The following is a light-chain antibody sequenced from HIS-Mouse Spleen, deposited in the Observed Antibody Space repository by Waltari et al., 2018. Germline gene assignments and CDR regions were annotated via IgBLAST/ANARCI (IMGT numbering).Light chain of an antibody. V-gene: IGLV2-23*01. J-gene: IGLJ2*01. CDR2: EGS. Sequence: QSALTQPASVSGSPGQSITISCTGTSSDVGRYNLFSWYQQHPGKAPKLMIYEGSKRPSGVSNRFSGSKSGNTASLTISGLQAEDEADYYCCSYAGSSIYVVFGGGTKLTVL. CDR1: SSDVGRYNL. CDR3: CSYAGSSIYVV.